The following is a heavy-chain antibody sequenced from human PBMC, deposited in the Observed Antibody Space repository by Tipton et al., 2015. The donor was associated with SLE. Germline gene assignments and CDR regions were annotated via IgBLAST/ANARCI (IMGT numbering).Heavy chain of an antibody. J-gene: IGHJ4*02. Sequence: TLSLTCAVSGGSISSGGYSWSWIRQPPGKGLEWIGYIYHSGSTYYNPSLKSRVTISVDRSKNQFSLKLSSVTAEDTAVYYCARWVIITVGGVVVIFYYDYWGQRALVSVSP. V-gene: IGHV4-30-2*01. D-gene: IGHD3-16*01. CDR3: ARWVIITVGGVVVIFYYDY. CDR2: IYHSGST. CDR1: GGSISSGGYS.